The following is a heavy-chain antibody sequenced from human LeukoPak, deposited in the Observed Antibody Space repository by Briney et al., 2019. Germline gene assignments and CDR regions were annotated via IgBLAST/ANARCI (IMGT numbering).Heavy chain of an antibody. Sequence: GGSLRLSCAASGFTFSDYYMTWIRQAPGQGLEWISYVSGSEDNKYYADSVKGRFAISRDNAEKSLFLQMSNLRAEDTAVYYCARVGANDDAFDIWGQGTMVTVSS. CDR1: GFTFSDYY. J-gene: IGHJ3*02. CDR3: ARVGANDDAFDI. CDR2: VSGSEDNK. V-gene: IGHV3-11*01. D-gene: IGHD1-26*01.